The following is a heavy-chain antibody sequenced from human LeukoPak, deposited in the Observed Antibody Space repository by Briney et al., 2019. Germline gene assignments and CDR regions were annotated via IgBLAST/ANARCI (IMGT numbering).Heavy chain of an antibody. J-gene: IGHJ4*02. D-gene: IGHD6-13*01. Sequence: GESLKISCKGSGYSFTSYWIGWVRQMPGKGLEWMGIIYPGDSDTRYSPSFQGQVTISADKSISTAYLQWSSLKASDTATYYCARSLAPLAAAAPLIDYWGQGTLDTVSS. CDR1: GYSFTSYW. V-gene: IGHV5-51*01. CDR3: ARSLAPLAAAAPLIDY. CDR2: IYPGDSDT.